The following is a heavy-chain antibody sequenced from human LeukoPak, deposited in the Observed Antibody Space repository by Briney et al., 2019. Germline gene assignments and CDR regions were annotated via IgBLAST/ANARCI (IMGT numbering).Heavy chain of an antibody. CDR2: INWNGGST. CDR1: GFTFSSYS. V-gene: IGHV3-20*04. CDR3: ARDDAFDI. Sequence: AGGSLRLSCAASGFTFSSYSMNWVRQAPGKGLEWVSGINWNGGSTGYADSVKGRFTISRNNAKNSLYLQMNSLRAEDTALYYCARDDAFDIWGQGTMVTVSS. J-gene: IGHJ3*02.